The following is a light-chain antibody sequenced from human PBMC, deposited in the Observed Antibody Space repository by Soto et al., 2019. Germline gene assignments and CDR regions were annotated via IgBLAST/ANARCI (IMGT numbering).Light chain of an antibody. J-gene: IGKJ1*01. V-gene: IGKV1-6*01. Sequence: IQMTQSPSTLSASVGDRVTITCRASQGIRGDLGWYQQKPGKAPKLLISATSTLQSGVPSRFSGRGSGTNFTLTISSLQPEDFATYYCIQDFISPLTVGQGTKVEL. CDR1: QGIRGD. CDR2: ATS. CDR3: IQDFISPLT.